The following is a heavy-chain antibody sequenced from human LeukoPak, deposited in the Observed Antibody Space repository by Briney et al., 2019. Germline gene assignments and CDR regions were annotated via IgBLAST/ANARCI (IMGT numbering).Heavy chain of an antibody. CDR2: IYPGDSDTRFDA. V-gene: IGHV5-51*01. Sequence: GESLKISCKGSGYSFTNYWIGWVRQVPGKGLEWMGIIYPGDSDTRFDARYSPSFQGQVTISADKSITTAYLQWSSLKASDTAMYFCARQGDTSGFGYWGQGTLVTVSS. J-gene: IGHJ4*02. D-gene: IGHD6-19*01. CDR3: ARQGDTSGFGY. CDR1: GYSFTNYW.